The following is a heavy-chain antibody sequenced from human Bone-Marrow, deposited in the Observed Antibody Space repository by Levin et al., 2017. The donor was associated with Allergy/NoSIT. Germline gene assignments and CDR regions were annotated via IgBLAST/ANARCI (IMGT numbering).Heavy chain of an antibody. Sequence: GESLKISCAASGFTFSSYWMSWVRQAPGKGLDWVANIKQDGSEKYYVDSVKGRFTISRDNAKNSLYLQMNSLRAEDTAVYYCARVGGDYLSFYAFDIWGQGTMVTVSS. CDR3: ARVGGDYLSFYAFDI. CDR1: GFTFSSYW. CDR2: IKQDGSEK. D-gene: IGHD4-17*01. V-gene: IGHV3-7*01. J-gene: IGHJ3*02.